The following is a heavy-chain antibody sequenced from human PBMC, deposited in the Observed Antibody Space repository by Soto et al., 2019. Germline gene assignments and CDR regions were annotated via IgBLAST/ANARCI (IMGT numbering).Heavy chain of an antibody. D-gene: IGHD2-8*01. J-gene: IGHJ6*02. V-gene: IGHV1-69*13. Sequence: SVKVSCKASGGTFSSYAISWVRQALGQRLEWMGGIIPIFGTANYAQKFKGRVAITADESTSTAYMELSSLRSEDTGVYYCASYPLYAVDYGMDVWGQGTTVTVS. CDR2: IIPIFGTA. CDR3: ASYPLYAVDYGMDV. CDR1: GGTFSSYA.